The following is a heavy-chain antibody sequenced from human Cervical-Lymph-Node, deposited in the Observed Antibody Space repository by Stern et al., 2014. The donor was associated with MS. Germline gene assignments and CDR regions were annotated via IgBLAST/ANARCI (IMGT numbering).Heavy chain of an antibody. CDR3: AKVSSYYYYYGMDV. Sequence: VQLVQSGAEVKKPGSSVKVSCKASGDTLINFALSWVRQAPGQGLEWVGGIVPIFSTSDCAQKFQGRVTITADESTSTAYMELSSLRSDDTAVYYCAKVSSYYYYYGMDVWGQGTTVTVSS. J-gene: IGHJ6*02. V-gene: IGHV1-69*01. CDR2: IVPIFSTS. CDR1: GDTLINFA.